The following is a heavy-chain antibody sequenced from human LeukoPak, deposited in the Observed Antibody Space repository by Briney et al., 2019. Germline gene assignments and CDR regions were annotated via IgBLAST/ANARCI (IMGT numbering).Heavy chain of an antibody. Sequence: ASVKVSCKASGYTFTSYGISWVRQAPGQGLEWMGWISVYNGNTNYAQELQGRVTMTTDTSTSTAYMELRSLRSDDTAVYYCARVPSSYCSGGSCSGYWGQGTLVTVSS. J-gene: IGHJ4*02. CDR3: ARVPSSYCSGGSCSGY. CDR1: GYTFTSYG. V-gene: IGHV1-18*01. D-gene: IGHD2-15*01. CDR2: ISVYNGNT.